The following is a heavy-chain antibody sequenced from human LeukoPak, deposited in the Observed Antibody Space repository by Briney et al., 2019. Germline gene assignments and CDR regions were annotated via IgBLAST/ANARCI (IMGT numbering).Heavy chain of an antibody. D-gene: IGHD4-17*01. Sequence: SETLSLTCAVYGGSFSGYYWSWIRQPPGEGLEWIGEINHSGSTNYNPSLKSRVTISVDTSKNQFSLKLSSVTAADTAVYYCARRGPDYVCDYWGQGTLVTVSS. V-gene: IGHV4-34*01. CDR1: GGSFSGYY. CDR2: INHSGST. J-gene: IGHJ4*02. CDR3: ARRGPDYVCDY.